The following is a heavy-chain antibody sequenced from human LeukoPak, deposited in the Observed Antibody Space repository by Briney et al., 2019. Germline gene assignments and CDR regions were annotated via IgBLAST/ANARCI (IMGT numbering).Heavy chain of an antibody. D-gene: IGHD1-26*01. V-gene: IGHV4-61*09. Sequence: SETLSLTCTVSGGSITSGSYYWTCIRQPAGKGLEWIGHISASGSTNYNPSLESRVTISVDTSKNQFSLKLASVTAADTALYYCARKYSGSYFDRWGQGVLVTVSS. J-gene: IGHJ4*02. CDR3: ARKYSGSYFDR. CDR2: ISASGST. CDR1: GGSITSGSYY.